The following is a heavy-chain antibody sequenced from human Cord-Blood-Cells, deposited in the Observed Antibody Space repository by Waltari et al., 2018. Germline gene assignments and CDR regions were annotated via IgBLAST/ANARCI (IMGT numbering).Heavy chain of an antibody. V-gene: IGHV1-46*01. CDR3: ARDGNWGKADY. J-gene: IGHJ4*02. D-gene: IGHD7-27*01. Sequence: QVQLVQSGAEVKKPGASVKVSCKASGYTFTSYYMHWVRQAPGQGLEWMGIINPSGGSTSYAQKFQGSVTMTRDTSTSTVYMELSSLRSEDTAVYYCARDGNWGKADYWGQGTLVTVSS. CDR2: INPSGGST. CDR1: GYTFTSYY.